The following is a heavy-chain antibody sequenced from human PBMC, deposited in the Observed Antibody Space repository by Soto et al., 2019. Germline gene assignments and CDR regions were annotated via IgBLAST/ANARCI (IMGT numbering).Heavy chain of an antibody. CDR2: IRGGHDRT. CDR1: GFTFRNYS. J-gene: IGHJ4*02. Sequence: PGGSLRLSCAASGFTFRNYSIHWVRQAPGKGLEWVSSIRGGHDRTLLGDFVKGRCTISRDNSKNTLFLHINSLRAEDSAFYYCARFPGTPSFTFDYWGQVTPVTVSS. D-gene: IGHD3-3*01. CDR3: ARFPGTPSFTFDY. V-gene: IGHV3-23*01.